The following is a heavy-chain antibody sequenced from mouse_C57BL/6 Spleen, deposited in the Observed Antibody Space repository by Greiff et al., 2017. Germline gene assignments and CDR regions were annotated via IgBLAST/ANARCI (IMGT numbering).Heavy chain of an antibody. CDR2: IDPETGGT. CDR3: TRTTVVAKGWYFDV. V-gene: IGHV1-15*01. Sequence: VHLVESGAELVRPGASVTLSCKASGYTFTDYEMHWVKQTPVHGLEWNGAIDPETGGTAYNQKFKGKAILTADKSSSTAYMELRSLTSEDSAVYYCTRTTVVAKGWYFDVWGTGTTVTVSS. J-gene: IGHJ1*03. CDR1: GYTFTDYE. D-gene: IGHD1-1*01.